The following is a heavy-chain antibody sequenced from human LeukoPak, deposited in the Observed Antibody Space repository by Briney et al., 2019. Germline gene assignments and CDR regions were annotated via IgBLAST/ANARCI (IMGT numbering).Heavy chain of an antibody. Sequence: PSETLSLTCTVSGGSISSYYWSWIRQPPGKGLEWIGYIYYSGSTNYNPSLKSRVTISVDTSKSQFSLKLSSVTAADTAVYYCARGWIDAFDIWGQGTMVTVSS. V-gene: IGHV4-59*01. D-gene: IGHD1-1*01. J-gene: IGHJ3*02. CDR3: ARGWIDAFDI. CDR2: IYYSGST. CDR1: GGSISSYY.